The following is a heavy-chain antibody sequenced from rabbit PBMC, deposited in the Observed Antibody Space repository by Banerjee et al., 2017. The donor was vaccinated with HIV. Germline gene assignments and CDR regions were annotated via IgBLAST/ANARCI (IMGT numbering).Heavy chain of an antibody. D-gene: IGHD1-1*01. V-gene: IGHV1S45*01. CDR3: VREVDHILGL. Sequence: QEQLVESGGGLVKPEGSLKLSCTASGFSFSNKAVMCWVRQAPGKGLEWIACINAVTGKAVYASWAKGRFTFSKTSSTTVTLQMTSLTAADTATYFCVREVDHILGLWGPGTLVTVS. CDR1: GFSFSNKAV. CDR2: INAVTGKA. J-gene: IGHJ6*01.